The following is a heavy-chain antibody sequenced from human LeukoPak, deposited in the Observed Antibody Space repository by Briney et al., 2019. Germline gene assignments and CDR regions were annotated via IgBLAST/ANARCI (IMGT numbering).Heavy chain of an antibody. CDR3: AKVMAGGFDY. V-gene: IGHV3-23*01. J-gene: IGHJ4*02. CDR1: GFTFSSYA. Sequence: GGSLRLSCAASGFTFSSYAMSWVRQAPGKGLEWVSSIGVSGGSTYYADSVKGRSTISRDNSKNTLYLQMNSLRAEDTAVYYCAKVMAGGFDYWGQGTLVTVSS. D-gene: IGHD5-24*01. CDR2: IGVSGGST.